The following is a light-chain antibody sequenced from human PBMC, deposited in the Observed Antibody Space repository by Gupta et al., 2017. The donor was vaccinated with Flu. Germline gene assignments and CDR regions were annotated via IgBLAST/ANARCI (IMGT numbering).Light chain of an antibody. CDR2: GAP. CDR1: QSISTN. CDR3: YHHSTWPPWT. J-gene: IGKJ1*01. V-gene: IGKV3-15*01. Sequence: EIVMPRSPDPLSVSHGERVTLSCRASQSISTNKDWYYQKPGQHPSLLLYGAPTRASGIPASFIASGACTEFTPPASSRQSEDVVADFCYHHSTWPPWTFGQGTKVDIK.